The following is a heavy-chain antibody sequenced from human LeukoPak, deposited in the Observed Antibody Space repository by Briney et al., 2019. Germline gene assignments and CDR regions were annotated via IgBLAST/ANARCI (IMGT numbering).Heavy chain of an antibody. CDR3: AKGGSTSPNGINDY. CDR1: GFTFSSYA. V-gene: IGHV3-23*01. J-gene: IGHJ4*02. CDR2: ISAGSST. Sequence: PGGSLRLSCAASGFTFSSYAMSWVRQAPGKGLEWVSAISAGSSTYYADSVKGRFTISRDNSKNTLYLQMSSLRAEDTAVYYCAKGGSTSPNGINDYWGQGTLVTVSS. D-gene: IGHD2-2*01.